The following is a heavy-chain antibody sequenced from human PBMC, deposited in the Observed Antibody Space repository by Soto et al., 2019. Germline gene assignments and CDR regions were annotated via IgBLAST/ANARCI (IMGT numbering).Heavy chain of an antibody. J-gene: IGHJ3*02. CDR2: ISSSSSTI. CDR3: AREDILTGYGPSDAFDI. D-gene: IGHD3-9*01. CDR1: GLPFSSYS. Sequence: GGSHRLSSASSGLPFSSYSMNWVRQAPGKGLEWVSYISSSSSTIYYADSVKGRFTISRDNAKNSLYLQMNSLRDEDTAVYYCAREDILTGYGPSDAFDIWGQGTMVTVSS. V-gene: IGHV3-48*02.